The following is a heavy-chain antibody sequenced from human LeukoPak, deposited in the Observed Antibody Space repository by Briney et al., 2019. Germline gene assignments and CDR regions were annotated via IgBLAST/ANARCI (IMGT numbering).Heavy chain of an antibody. D-gene: IGHD6-13*01. CDR2: ISSSGSTI. V-gene: IGHV3-11*01. Sequence: GSLRLSCAASGFTFSDWYMSWIRQAPGKGLEWVSYISSSGSTIYYADSVKGRFTISRDNAKSSLYLQLNSLRAEDTAVYYCARYSSSWYPFWGQGTLVTVSS. CDR3: ARYSSSWYPF. J-gene: IGHJ4*02. CDR1: GFTFSDWY.